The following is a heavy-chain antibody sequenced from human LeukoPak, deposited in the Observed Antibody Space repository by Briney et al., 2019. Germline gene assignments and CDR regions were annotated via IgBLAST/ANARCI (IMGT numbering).Heavy chain of an antibody. D-gene: IGHD3-10*01. V-gene: IGHV4-34*01. CDR1: GGSFSGYY. CDR2: TNHSGST. J-gene: IGHJ6*02. Sequence: PSETLSLTCAVYGGSFSGYYWSWIRQPPGKGLEWIGETNHSGSTNYNPSLKSRVTISVDTSKNQFSLKLSAVTAADTAVYYSTRRLLWFGELPPRGMDVWGQGTTVTVSS. CDR3: TRRLLWFGELPPRGMDV.